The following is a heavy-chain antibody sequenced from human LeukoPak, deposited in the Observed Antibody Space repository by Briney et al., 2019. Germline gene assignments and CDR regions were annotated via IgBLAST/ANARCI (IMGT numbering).Heavy chain of an antibody. CDR2: ISTDGSIT. D-gene: IGHD3-22*01. CDR3: GRVDNSGYYYDAFDM. V-gene: IGHV3-74*01. J-gene: IGHJ3*02. Sequence: GGSLRLSCAASEFTFSSYWMHWVRQAPGKGLMWVSRISTDGSITTYADSVKGRFTISRDNAKNTLYLQMNSLRAEDTAVYYCGRVDNSGYYYDAFDMWGQGTMVTVSS. CDR1: EFTFSSYW.